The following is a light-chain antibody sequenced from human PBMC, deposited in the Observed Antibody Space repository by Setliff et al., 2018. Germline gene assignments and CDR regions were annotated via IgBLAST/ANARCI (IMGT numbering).Light chain of an antibody. CDR3: SSYTSTRTVI. CDR2: DVS. V-gene: IGLV2-14*03. J-gene: IGLJ2*01. Sequence: QSALTQPASVSGSPGQSITISCTGTSSDVGAYNYVSWYQRHPGEAPKLLLYDVSNRPSGISNRFSGSKSGSTASLTITGLQAEDEADYFCSSYTSTRTVIFGGGT. CDR1: SSDVGAYNY.